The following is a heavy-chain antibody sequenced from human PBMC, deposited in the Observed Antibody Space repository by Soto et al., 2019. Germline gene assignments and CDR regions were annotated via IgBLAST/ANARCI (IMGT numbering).Heavy chain of an antibody. CDR2: ISAYNGNT. CDR1: GYTFTSYG. J-gene: IGHJ6*02. V-gene: IGHV1-18*04. D-gene: IGHD5-18*01. CDR3: ARVRYSYAGRWRMDV. Sequence: ASVKVSCKASGYTFTSYGISWVRQAPGQGLEWMGWISAYNGNTNYAQKLQGRVTTTTDTSTSTAYMELRSLRSDDTAVYYCARVRYSYAGRWRMDVWGQGTTVTVSS.